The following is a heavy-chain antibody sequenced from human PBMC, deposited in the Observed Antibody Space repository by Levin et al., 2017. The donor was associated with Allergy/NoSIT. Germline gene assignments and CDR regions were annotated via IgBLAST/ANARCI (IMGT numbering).Heavy chain of an antibody. V-gene: IGHV3-48*03. J-gene: IGHJ4*02. Sequence: GESLKISCAASGFTFSSYEMNWVRRAPGKGLEWVSYISSTGSTIYSADSVKGRFTISRDNAKNSLYLHMNSLRAEETAVYYCARQLGNFWSGYNYFDYWGQGTLVTVSS. D-gene: IGHD3-3*01. CDR1: GFTFSSYE. CDR3: ARQLGNFWSGYNYFDY. CDR2: ISSTGSTI.